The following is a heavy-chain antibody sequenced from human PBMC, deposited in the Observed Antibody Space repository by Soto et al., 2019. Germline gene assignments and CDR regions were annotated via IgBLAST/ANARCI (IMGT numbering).Heavy chain of an antibody. V-gene: IGHV3-30-3*01. CDR2: ISYDGSNK. D-gene: IGHD3-3*01. J-gene: IGHJ6*02. CDR1: GFTFSSYA. Sequence: PGGSLRLSCAASGFTFSSYAMHWVRQAPGKGLEWVAVISYDGSNKYYADSVKGRFTISRDNSKNTLYLQMNSLRAEDTAVYYCARDNYDFWSGYYSDYRMDVWGQGTTVTVSS. CDR3: ARDNYDFWSGYYSDYRMDV.